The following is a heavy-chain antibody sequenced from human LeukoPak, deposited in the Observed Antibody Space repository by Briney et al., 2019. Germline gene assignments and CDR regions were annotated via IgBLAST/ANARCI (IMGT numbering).Heavy chain of an antibody. V-gene: IGHV4-39*05. D-gene: IGHD5-18*01. J-gene: IGHJ4*02. CDR1: GGSISSSSYY. CDR3: AVRHTARGY. Sequence: PSETPSLTCTVSGGSISSSSYYWGWIRQPPGKGLEWIGSIYYSGSTYYNPSLKSRVTISVDTSKNQFSLKLSSVTAADTAVYYCAVRHTARGYWGQGTLVTVSS. CDR2: IYYSGST.